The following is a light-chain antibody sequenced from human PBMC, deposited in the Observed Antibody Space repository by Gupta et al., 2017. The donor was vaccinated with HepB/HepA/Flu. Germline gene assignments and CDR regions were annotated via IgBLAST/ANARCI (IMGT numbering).Light chain of an antibody. V-gene: IGKV1-33*01. CDR3: QQCDGLPLT. Sequence: SAYGEDSTPTCRQSHRDITRKLDWYQQKPGEAPNLLIYGAANRKTGVPSRFSGSGSGTHFTLSINNLQPEDVGTYFCQQCDGLPLTFGPGTKVEFK. CDR1: RDITRK. J-gene: IGKJ3*01. CDR2: GAA.